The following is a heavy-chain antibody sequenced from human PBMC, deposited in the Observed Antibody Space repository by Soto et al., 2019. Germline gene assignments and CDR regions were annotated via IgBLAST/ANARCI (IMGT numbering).Heavy chain of an antibody. CDR1: GGSISSGGYS. J-gene: IGHJ6*02. Sequence: PSETLSLTCAVSGGSISSGGYSWSWIRQPPGKGLEWIGYIFHGGSTYYNPSLKSRVTITVDRSKNQFSLKLSSVTAADTAVYYCARGGYSSNYYYYYGMDVWGQGTTVTVSS. D-gene: IGHD5-18*01. CDR2: IFHGGST. V-gene: IGHV4-30-2*01. CDR3: ARGGYSSNYYYYYGMDV.